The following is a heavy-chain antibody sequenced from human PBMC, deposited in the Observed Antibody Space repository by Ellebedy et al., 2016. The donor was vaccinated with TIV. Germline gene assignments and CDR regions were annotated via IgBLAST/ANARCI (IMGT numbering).Heavy chain of an antibody. D-gene: IGHD3-10*01. V-gene: IGHV1-18*04. CDR2: ISGYNGNT. CDR1: GYTFTSYG. Sequence: AASVKVSCKASGYTFTSYGISWVRQAPGQGLEWMGWISGYNGNTNYAQKLQGRVTMTTDTSTSTAYMDLRSLRSDDTAVYYCARDFYYYGSGSWDDTFDIWGQGTMVTVSS. CDR3: ARDFYYYGSGSWDDTFDI. J-gene: IGHJ3*02.